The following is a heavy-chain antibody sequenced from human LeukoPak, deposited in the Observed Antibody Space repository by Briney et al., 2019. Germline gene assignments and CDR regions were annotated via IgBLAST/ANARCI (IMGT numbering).Heavy chain of an antibody. J-gene: IGHJ3*02. CDR2: LSVSGGST. CDR1: GVSLSSFG. Sequence: GESLRLSCAASGVSLSSFGMIWVRQAPGKGLEWVSGLSVSGGSTYYPDSVKGRLTISRDTSKNTLYLQMTPLRAEDTAVYYCAKDLRICAGECRDAFDIWGQGTTVIVSP. D-gene: IGHD2-21*01. CDR3: AKDLRICAGECRDAFDI. V-gene: IGHV3-23*01.